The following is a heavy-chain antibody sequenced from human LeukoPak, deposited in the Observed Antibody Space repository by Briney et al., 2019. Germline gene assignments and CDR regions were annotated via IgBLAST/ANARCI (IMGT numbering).Heavy chain of an antibody. V-gene: IGHV4-30-4*01. D-gene: IGHD3-3*01. CDR3: ARAGGGDFWSGYYKWTFDY. Sequence: SETLSLTCTVSGGSISSGDYYWSWIRQPPGKGLEWIGYIYYSGSTYYNPSLKSRVTISVDTSKNQFSLKLSSVTAADTAVYYCARAGGGDFWSGYYKWTFDYWGQGTLVTVSS. J-gene: IGHJ4*02. CDR2: IYYSGST. CDR1: GGSISSGDYY.